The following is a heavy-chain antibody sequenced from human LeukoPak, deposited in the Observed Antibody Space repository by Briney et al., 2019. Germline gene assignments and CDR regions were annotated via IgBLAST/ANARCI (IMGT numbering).Heavy chain of an antibody. D-gene: IGHD3-9*01. CDR1: GFTFDDYA. CDR3: AKDISYYDISTGYSDVAFDI. CDR2: ISWNSGSI. Sequence: GGSLRLSCAASGFTFDDYAMHWVRQAPGKGLEWVSGISWNSGSIGYADSVKGRFTISRDNAKNSLYLQMNSLRAEDTALYYCAKDISYYDISTGYSDVAFDIWGQGTMVTVSS. J-gene: IGHJ3*02. V-gene: IGHV3-9*01.